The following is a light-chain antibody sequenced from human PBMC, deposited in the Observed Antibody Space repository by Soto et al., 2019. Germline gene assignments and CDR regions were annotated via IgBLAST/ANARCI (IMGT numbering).Light chain of an antibody. J-gene: IGKJ1*01. V-gene: IGKV1-39*01. CDR3: QPSYTFTPT. Sequence: DIQMTQSPSSLSAAVGDIVSITCRASQDIGIFLNWYQQKPGKAPSLLIHAASMLQNGVTSRFSGSGSGTDFNLTISTLQPEDFGSSYCQPSYTFTPTLGLGTKV. CDR2: AAS. CDR1: QDIGIF.